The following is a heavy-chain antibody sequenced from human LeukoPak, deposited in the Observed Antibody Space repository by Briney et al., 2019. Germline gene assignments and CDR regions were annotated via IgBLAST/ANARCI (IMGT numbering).Heavy chain of an antibody. CDR3: ARHLGVAAAAEGWFDP. V-gene: IGHV4-61*02. CDR2: LYSTGST. Sequence: SQTLSLTCTVSGGSINSGSYYWNWIRQPAGEGLEWMGSLYSTGSTNYNPSLKSRVTISVDTSKNQFSLRMSSVTAADTAVYYCARHLGVAAAAEGWFDPWGQGTLVTVSS. CDR1: GGSINSGSYY. J-gene: IGHJ5*02. D-gene: IGHD6-13*01.